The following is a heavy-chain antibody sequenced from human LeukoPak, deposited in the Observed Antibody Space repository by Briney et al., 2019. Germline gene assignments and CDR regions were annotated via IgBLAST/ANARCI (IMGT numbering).Heavy chain of an antibody. V-gene: IGHV4-59*11. D-gene: IGHD5-18*01. CDR1: GGSMTTHH. CDR2: VFDSGRT. CDR3: TTINRGNIFGYFDF. Sequence: SETLSLTCTVSGGSMTTHHWNWIRQTPGQGLEWIGYVFDSGRTKENPSLKSRVTLSADTSKNQLSLRLSSVTAADTAVYYCTTINRGNIFGYFDFWGQGILVTVSS. J-gene: IGHJ4*02.